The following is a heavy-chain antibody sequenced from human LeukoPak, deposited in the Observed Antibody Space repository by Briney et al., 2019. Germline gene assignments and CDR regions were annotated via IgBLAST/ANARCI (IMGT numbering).Heavy chain of an antibody. D-gene: IGHD3-3*01. J-gene: IGHJ3*01. CDR1: GDTFTTYG. CDR3: ARASFPFLEWTTSIPFDV. CDR2: ISDYNGNT. V-gene: IGHV1-18*01. Sequence: ASVKVSCKASGDTFTTYGITWVRQAPGQGLAWMGWISDYNGNTEYTQKFLGRVTISADESKGTVSLELSNLRSEDTAVYYCARASFPFLEWTTSIPFDVWGQGTVVIVSS.